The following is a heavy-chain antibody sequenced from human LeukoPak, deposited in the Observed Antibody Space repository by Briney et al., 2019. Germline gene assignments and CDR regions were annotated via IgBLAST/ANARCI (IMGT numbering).Heavy chain of an antibody. J-gene: IGHJ4*02. CDR1: GFTFSSYA. Sequence: PGGSLRLSCAASGFTFSSYAMNWARQAPGKGLEWVSTISGTTGRTHYADSVRGRFTIPRDNSKNTLYLQMNSLRAEDTAVYYCDGADYWGQGTLVTVSS. D-gene: IGHD5-24*01. V-gene: IGHV3-23*01. CDR2: ISGTTGRT. CDR3: DGADY.